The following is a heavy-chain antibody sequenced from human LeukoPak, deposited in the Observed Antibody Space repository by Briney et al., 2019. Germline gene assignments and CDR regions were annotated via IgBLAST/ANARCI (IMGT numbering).Heavy chain of an antibody. CDR2: IYYGGIT. CDR1: GGSISSSAYY. D-gene: IGHD6-19*01. V-gene: IGHV4-39*01. Sequence: SETLSLTCTVSGGSISSSAYYWGWVRQPPGKGLEWIGTIYYGGITYYNPSLKSRVTISVDTSKNQFSLKLSSVTAADTAVYYCARQDSSGWRGALGYWGQGTLVTVSS. J-gene: IGHJ4*02. CDR3: ARQDSSGWRGALGY.